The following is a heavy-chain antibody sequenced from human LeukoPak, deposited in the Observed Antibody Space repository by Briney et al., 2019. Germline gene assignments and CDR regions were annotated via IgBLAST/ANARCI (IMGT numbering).Heavy chain of an antibody. CDR2: ISGSGGST. J-gene: IGHJ4*02. V-gene: IGHV3-23*01. CDR3: AKFDGGFGGYDFNYFDY. Sequence: GGSLRLSCAASGFTFSSYAMSWVRQAPGKGLEWVSAISGSGGSTYYADSVKGRFTISRDNSKNTLYLQMNSLRAEDTAVYYCAKFDGGFGGYDFNYFDYWSQGTLVTVSS. CDR1: GFTFSSYA. D-gene: IGHD5-12*01.